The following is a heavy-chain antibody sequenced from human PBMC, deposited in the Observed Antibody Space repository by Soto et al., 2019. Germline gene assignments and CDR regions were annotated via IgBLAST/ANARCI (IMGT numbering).Heavy chain of an antibody. CDR3: ACSVYYFDY. CDR2: IYWDDDK. D-gene: IGHD2-8*01. CDR1: GFSLSTSEVG. V-gene: IGHV2-5*02. Sequence: QITLKESGPTLVKPTQTLTLTCTFSGFSLSTSEVGVGWIRQPPGKALEWLAFIYWDDDKRYSPSLQSRLTTTKDTSKNQVVLTMTNMDPVDTATYYCACSVYYFDYWGQGALVTVSS. J-gene: IGHJ4*02.